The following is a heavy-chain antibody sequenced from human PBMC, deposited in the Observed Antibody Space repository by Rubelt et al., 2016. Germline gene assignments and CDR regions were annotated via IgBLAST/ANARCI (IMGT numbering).Heavy chain of an antibody. V-gene: IGHV1-2*02. CDR3: ASSGYYDSSGWADWFDP. CDR2: INPNSGGT. D-gene: IGHD3-22*01. J-gene: IGHJ5*02. CDR1: GYTFTGYY. Sequence: QVQLVQSGAEVKKPGASVKVSCKASGYTFTGYYMHWVRQAPGQGLEWMGWINPNSGGTNYAQKFQGRVTMTRDTSISTAYMELSRLRSDDTAGYFCASSGYYDSSGWADWFDPWGQGTLVTVSS.